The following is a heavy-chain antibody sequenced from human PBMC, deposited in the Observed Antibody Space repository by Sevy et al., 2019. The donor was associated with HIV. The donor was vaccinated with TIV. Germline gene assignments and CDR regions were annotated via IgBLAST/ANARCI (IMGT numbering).Heavy chain of an antibody. CDR3: ARDGIAAGSYYYMDV. Sequence: ASVKVSCKASGGTFSSYAMSWVRQAPGQGLEWMGGIIPIFGTANYAQKFQGRVTITADKSTSTAYMELSSLRSEDTAVYYCARDGIAAGSYYYMDVWGKGTTVTVSS. CDR1: GGTFSSYA. J-gene: IGHJ6*03. D-gene: IGHD6-13*01. V-gene: IGHV1-69*06. CDR2: IIPIFGTA.